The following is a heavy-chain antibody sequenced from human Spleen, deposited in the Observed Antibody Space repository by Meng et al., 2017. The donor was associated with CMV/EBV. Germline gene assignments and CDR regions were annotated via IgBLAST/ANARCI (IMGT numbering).Heavy chain of an antibody. CDR2: VSTYNGNT. V-gene: IGHV1-18*01. CDR3: ARDRYNWDFDY. Sequence: SCKASGYTFVNFGFSWVRQAPGQGLQWMGWVSTYNGNTNYAKSLQGRATLTTDTSTSTAYMELRSLRSDDTAVYFCARDRYNWDFDYWGQGTLVTVSS. D-gene: IGHD1-1*01. CDR1: GYTFVNFG. J-gene: IGHJ4*02.